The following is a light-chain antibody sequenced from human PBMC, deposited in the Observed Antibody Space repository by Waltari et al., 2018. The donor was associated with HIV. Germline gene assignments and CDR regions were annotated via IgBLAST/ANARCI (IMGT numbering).Light chain of an antibody. CDR1: SSDVGSYNV. CDR3: CSYTGSTTWV. V-gene: IGLV2-23*01. CDR2: EDN. Sequence: QSALTQPASVSGSPGQSITISCTGTSSDVGSYNVVSWYQQHPGKAPKLMIDEDNKRPSGVSHRCAGAKSGNTASLTISGLQAEDEADYYCCSYTGSTTWVFGGGTKLTVL. J-gene: IGLJ3*02.